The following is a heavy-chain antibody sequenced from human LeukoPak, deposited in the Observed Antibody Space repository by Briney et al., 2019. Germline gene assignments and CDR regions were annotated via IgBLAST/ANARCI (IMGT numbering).Heavy chain of an antibody. J-gene: IGHJ4*02. Sequence: SETLSLTCTVSGSSISSNYYWDWLRQPPGKGLGWIGSLYHSGNTYYNPSLKSRVTISLDTSKNQFSLKLRSVTAADTAVYYCASSRGRLAQLDYWGQGTLVTVSS. V-gene: IGHV4-38-2*02. D-gene: IGHD1-1*01. CDR3: ASSRGRLAQLDY. CDR2: LYHSGNT. CDR1: GSSISSNYY.